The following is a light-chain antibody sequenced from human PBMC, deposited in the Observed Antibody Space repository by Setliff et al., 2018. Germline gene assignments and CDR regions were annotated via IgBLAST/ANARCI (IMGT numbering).Light chain of an antibody. CDR3: CSYTPTMGVV. V-gene: IGLV2-14*03. Sequence: QSALTQPDSVSGSPAQSITISCTGTSSDIGRYDFVSWYQHLPGKAPQLLIFSVNNRPSQISDRFSASKSGDTASLTISGLQAEDEAVYYCCSYTPTMGVVFGGGTKVTVL. CDR1: SSDIGRYDF. CDR2: SVN. J-gene: IGLJ2*01.